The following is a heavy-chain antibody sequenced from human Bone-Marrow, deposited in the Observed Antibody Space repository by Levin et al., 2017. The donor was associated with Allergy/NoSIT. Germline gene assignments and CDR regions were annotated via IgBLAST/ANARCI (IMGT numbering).Heavy chain of an antibody. J-gene: IGHJ6*02. Sequence: GESLKISCKASGYAFTSYEINWVRQATGQGPEWLGWMNPNFGTTGYAQKFQGRVTMTRNTSINTAYMELSSLTFEDPALYYCARAGGSEPIGHYYGMDVWGQGTTVAVSS. V-gene: IGHV1-8*01. CDR3: ARAGGSEPIGHYYGMDV. CDR1: GYAFTSYE. D-gene: IGHD3-10*01. CDR2: MNPNFGTT.